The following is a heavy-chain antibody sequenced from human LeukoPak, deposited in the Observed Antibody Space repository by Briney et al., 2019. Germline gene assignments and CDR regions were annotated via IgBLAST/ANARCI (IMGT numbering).Heavy chain of an antibody. CDR3: AREARSSSWHDFDY. CDR2: MNPNSGNT. Sequence: ASVKVSCKASGYTFTSYDINWVRQATGQGLEWMGWMNPNSGNTGYAQEFQGRVTMTRNTSISTAYMELSSLRSEDTAVYYCAREARSSSWHDFDYWSQGTLVTVSS. D-gene: IGHD6-13*01. V-gene: IGHV1-8*01. CDR1: GYTFTSYD. J-gene: IGHJ4*02.